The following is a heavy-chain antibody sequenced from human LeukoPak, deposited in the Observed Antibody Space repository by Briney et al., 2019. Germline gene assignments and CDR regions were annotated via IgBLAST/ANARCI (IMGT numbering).Heavy chain of an antibody. Sequence: GGSLRLSCAASGFTFSNAWMSWVRQAPGKGLEWVGRIKSKTDGGTTDYAAPVKGRFTISRDDSKNTLYLQMNSLKTEDTAVYYCTTDPIEYSSGLLWFDPWGQGTLVTVSS. V-gene: IGHV3-15*01. CDR2: IKSKTDGGTT. CDR3: TTDPIEYSSGLLWFDP. CDR1: GFTFSNAW. D-gene: IGHD6-25*01. J-gene: IGHJ5*02.